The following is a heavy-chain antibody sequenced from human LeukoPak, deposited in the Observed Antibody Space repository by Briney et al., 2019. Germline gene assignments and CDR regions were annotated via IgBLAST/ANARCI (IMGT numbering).Heavy chain of an antibody. V-gene: IGHV3-23*01. D-gene: IGHD4-11*01. Sequence: PGESLKISCKGSGYIFSSYWIGWVRQMPGKGLEWVSLISGSGGSTYYADSVKGRFTISRDNGKNTLSLQMSSLRAEDTALYYCAKERLTTTTFDSWGRGTLVTVSS. CDR3: AKERLTTTTFDS. CDR1: GYIFSSYW. CDR2: ISGSGGST. J-gene: IGHJ4*02.